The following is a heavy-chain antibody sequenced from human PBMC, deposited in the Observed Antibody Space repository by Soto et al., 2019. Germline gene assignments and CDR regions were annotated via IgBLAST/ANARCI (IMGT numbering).Heavy chain of an antibody. D-gene: IGHD3-16*02. J-gene: IGHJ4*02. CDR1: GGSISSNY. CDR3: ARGEMLYDYVWGSYRLRRGYFDY. Sequence: PSETLSLTCTVSGGSISSNYWSWIRQPPGKGLEWIGEINHSGSTNYNPSLKSRVTISVDTSKNQFSLKLSSVTAADTAVYYCARGEMLYDYVWGSYRLRRGYFDYWGQGTLVTVSS. CDR2: INHSGST. V-gene: IGHV4-34*01.